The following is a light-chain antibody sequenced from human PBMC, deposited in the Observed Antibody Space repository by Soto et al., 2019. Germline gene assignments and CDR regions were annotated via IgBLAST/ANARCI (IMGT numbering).Light chain of an antibody. CDR2: AAS. J-gene: IGKJ1*01. CDR3: QQSYSTV. CDR1: QSISSY. Sequence: DIQMTQSPSSLSASVGDRVTITCRASQSISSYLNWYQQKPGKAPKLLIYAASSLQSGVPSRFSGRGSGTDFTLTISSLQPEDFATYYCQQSYSTVFGQGTKVEIK. V-gene: IGKV1-39*01.